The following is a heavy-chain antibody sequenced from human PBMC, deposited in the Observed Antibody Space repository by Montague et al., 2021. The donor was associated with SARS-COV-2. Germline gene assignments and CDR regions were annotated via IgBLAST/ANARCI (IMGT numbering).Heavy chain of an antibody. Sequence: SETLSLTCAVYGGSFSGYYWTWIRQSPGKGLEWIAEINHSGTTNYNFNPSLRIRVTISVDTSKSQSSLKLSSVTAADTGVYYCARWDPQTLTLIGLRGKSASDYWGQGTLVTVSS. J-gene: IGHJ4*02. V-gene: IGHV4-34*01. D-gene: IGHD4-23*01. CDR3: ARWDPQTLTLIGLRGKSASDY. CDR2: INHSGTT. CDR1: GGSFSGYY.